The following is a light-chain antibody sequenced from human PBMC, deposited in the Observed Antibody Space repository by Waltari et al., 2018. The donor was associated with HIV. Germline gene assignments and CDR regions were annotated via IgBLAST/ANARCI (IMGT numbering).Light chain of an antibody. CDR2: EVS. CDR3: CSYAGSTNWV. CDR1: SSDVGTYNL. V-gene: IGLV2-23*02. J-gene: IGLJ3*02. Sequence: QSDLTQPASVSGSPGQSITISCTGTSSDVGTYNLVPWYQQRPGKAPKLIISEVSQRPAGVSNHFSGSKSANTASLTISGLQAEDEADYYCCSYAGSTNWVFGGGTKLTVL.